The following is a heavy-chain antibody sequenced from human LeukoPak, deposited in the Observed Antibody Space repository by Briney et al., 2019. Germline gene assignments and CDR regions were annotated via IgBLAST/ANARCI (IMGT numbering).Heavy chain of an antibody. D-gene: IGHD3-10*01. V-gene: IGHV3-66*01. CDR1: GFTVSSNY. CDR3: ARDSGGRDDAFDI. J-gene: IGHJ3*02. CDR2: IYSGGST. Sequence: GGSLRLSCAASGFTVSSNYMSWVRQAPGKGLEWVSVIYSGGSTYYADSVKGRFTISRDNSKNTLYLQMNSLRAEDTAVYYCARDSGGRDDAFDIWGQGTMVTVSS.